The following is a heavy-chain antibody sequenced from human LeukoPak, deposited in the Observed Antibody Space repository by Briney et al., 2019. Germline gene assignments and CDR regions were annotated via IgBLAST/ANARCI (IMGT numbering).Heavy chain of an antibody. CDR3: AREGEYGDSYY. CDR2: IYRGRT. Sequence: SQTLSLTCAVSGDSISSGAYYWNWIRQAPGKGPEWIGNIYRGRTRFSPSLTSRVTISLDMSKNQVSLNLTSVTAADTAIYYCAREGEYGDSYYWGQGTQVIVSA. CDR1: GDSISSGAYY. V-gene: IGHV4-30-2*01. J-gene: IGHJ4*02. D-gene: IGHD4-17*01.